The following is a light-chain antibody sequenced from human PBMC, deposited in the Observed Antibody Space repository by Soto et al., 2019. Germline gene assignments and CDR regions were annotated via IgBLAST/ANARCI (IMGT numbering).Light chain of an antibody. Sequence: QSVLTQPRSVSGSPGQSVAISCTGTSSDVGGYNYVSWYQQHPGKAPKLMIYDVNKRPSGVPDRFSGSKSGNTASLTISGLQAEDEADYYCCSYADNYSYVFGTGTKVTVL. CDR2: DVN. CDR3: CSYADNYSYV. J-gene: IGLJ1*01. CDR1: SSDVGGYNY. V-gene: IGLV2-11*01.